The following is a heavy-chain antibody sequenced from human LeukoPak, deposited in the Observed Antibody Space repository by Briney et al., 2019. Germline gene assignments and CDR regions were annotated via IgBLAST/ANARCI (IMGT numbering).Heavy chain of an antibody. CDR2: ISAYNGDT. J-gene: IGHJ4*02. D-gene: IGHD1-26*01. V-gene: IGHV1-18*01. CDR1: GYTFTTYA. CDR3: ARDETGGATAGFDY. Sequence: ASVKVSCKASGYTFTTYAISWVRQPPGQGLKWMGWISAYNGDTNYAQMLQGRVTMSTDTSTSTAYMELRSLRSDDTAVYYCARDETGGATAGFDYWGQGTLVTVSS.